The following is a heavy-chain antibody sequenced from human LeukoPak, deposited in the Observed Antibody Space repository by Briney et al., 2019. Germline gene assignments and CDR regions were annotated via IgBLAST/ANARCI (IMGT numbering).Heavy chain of an antibody. CDR1: GFTFSTYA. CDR2: ISGSGGST. Sequence: GGSLRLSCAAPGFTFSTYAMSWVRQAPGKGLEWVSGISGSGGSTFYADSVKGRFTISRDNSKNTLYLQMNSLRAEDTAVYYCAKDRAYYSDSSGYYLVRAYDYWGQGTLVTVSS. D-gene: IGHD3-22*01. CDR3: AKDRAYYSDSSGYYLVRAYDY. V-gene: IGHV3-23*01. J-gene: IGHJ4*02.